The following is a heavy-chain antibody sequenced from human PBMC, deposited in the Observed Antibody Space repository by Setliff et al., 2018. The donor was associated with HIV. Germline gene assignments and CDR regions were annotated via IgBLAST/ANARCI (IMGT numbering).Heavy chain of an antibody. CDR3: ARGWPQSMVGAPFDY. CDR1: GYTFTSYG. D-gene: IGHD1-26*01. CDR2: ISAYNGNT. Sequence: GASVKVSCKASGYTFTSYGISWVRQAPGQGLEWMGWISAYNGNTNYAQKLQGRVTMTTDTSTSTAYMELRSLRSDDTAVYYCARGWPQSMVGAPFDYWGQGTLVTVSS. V-gene: IGHV1-18*01. J-gene: IGHJ4*02.